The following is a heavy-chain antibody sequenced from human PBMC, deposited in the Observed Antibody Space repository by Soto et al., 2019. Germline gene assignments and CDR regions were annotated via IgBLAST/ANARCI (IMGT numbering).Heavy chain of an antibody. J-gene: IGHJ3*02. CDR1: GFTVSSNY. CDR3: ARFQNIAARPGAFDI. CDR2: IYSGGST. V-gene: IGHV3-53*01. D-gene: IGHD6-6*01. Sequence: GGSLRLSCAASGFTVSSNYMSWVRQAPGKGLEWVSVIYSGGSTYYADSVKGRFTISRDNSKNTLYLQMNSLRAEDTAAYYGARFQNIAARPGAFDIWGQGTMVTVSS.